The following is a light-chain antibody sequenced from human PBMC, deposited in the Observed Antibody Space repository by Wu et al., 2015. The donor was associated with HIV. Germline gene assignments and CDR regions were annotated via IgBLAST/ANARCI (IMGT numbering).Light chain of an antibody. CDR3: LQDYKYPLT. V-gene: IGKV1-6*01. Sequence: AIQMTQSPSSLSASVGDRVTITCRASQGIGNDLGWYQQKPGKAPKLLIYAASILQSGVPSRFSGSGSGTDFTLTISSLQPEDFATYYCLQDYKYPLTFGPGTKVEIK. J-gene: IGKJ3*01. CDR1: QGIGND. CDR2: AAS.